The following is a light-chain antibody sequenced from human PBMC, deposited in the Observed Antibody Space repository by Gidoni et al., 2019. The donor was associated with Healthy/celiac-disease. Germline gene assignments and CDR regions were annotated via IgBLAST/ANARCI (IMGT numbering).Light chain of an antibody. CDR1: KVGDKY. Sequence: SYELTQPPSVSVSPGQTASITCSAGKVGDKYACWYQQKPGKFPVLVIYQDSTRPSGIPERFSGSFSGNTATLFFSWTQAMADADYYCQAWVSSTVVFGGGTKLTVL. CDR2: QDS. J-gene: IGLJ2*01. CDR3: QAWVSSTVV. V-gene: IGLV3-1*01.